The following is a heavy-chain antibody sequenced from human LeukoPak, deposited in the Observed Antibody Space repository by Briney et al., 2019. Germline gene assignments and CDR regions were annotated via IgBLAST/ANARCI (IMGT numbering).Heavy chain of an antibody. V-gene: IGHV3-30-3*01. CDR1: GFTFSNYA. J-gene: IGHJ4*02. CDR3: ARGAVVPVAITYFDY. Sequence: PGGSLRLSCAASGFTFSNYAMHWVRQAPGKGLEWVAVISYDGSNQYYADYVTGRFTISRDNSKNTLSLQMNSLRAEDTAVYFCARGAVVPVAITYFDYWGQGTLVTVSS. CDR2: ISYDGSNQ. D-gene: IGHD2-2*01.